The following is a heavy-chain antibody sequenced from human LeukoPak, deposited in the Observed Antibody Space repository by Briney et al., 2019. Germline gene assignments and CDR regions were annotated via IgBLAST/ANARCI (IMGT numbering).Heavy chain of an antibody. Sequence: WASVKVSCKASGYTFTGYHIHWVRQAPGQGLEWMGRINPYSGDTNFAQKFQGWVTMTRDTSITTAYMDLSSLTPDDTAVYFCARDQGSLTRSWYTGYWGQGTQVTVSS. CDR3: ARDQGSLTRSWYTGY. CDR2: INPYSGDT. J-gene: IGHJ4*02. D-gene: IGHD6-13*01. CDR1: GYTFTGYH. V-gene: IGHV1-2*04.